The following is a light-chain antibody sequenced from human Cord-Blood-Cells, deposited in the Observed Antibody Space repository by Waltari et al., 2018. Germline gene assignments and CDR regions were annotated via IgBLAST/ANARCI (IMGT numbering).Light chain of an antibody. CDR3: QQYNSPFT. CDR2: DAS. J-gene: IGKJ3*01. Sequence: IEMTQSHSTLTASVGDRVTITCRASQSISSWLAWYQQKPGKAPKLLIYDASSLESGVPSRFSGSGSGTEFTLTISSLQPDDFATYYCQQYNSPFTFGPGTKVDIK. V-gene: IGKV1-5*01. CDR1: QSISSW.